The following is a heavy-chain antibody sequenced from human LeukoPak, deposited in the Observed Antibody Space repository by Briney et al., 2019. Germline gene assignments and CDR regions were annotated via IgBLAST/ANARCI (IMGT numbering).Heavy chain of an antibody. V-gene: IGHV3-9*01. CDR2: ISWNSGSI. CDR1: GFTFDDYA. J-gene: IGHJ4*02. D-gene: IGHD5-12*01. Sequence: PGGSLSLSCAASGFTFDDYAMHWVRQAPGQGLEGVSGISWNSGSIGYADSVKGRFTISRDNAKNSLYLQMNSLRAEDTALYYCATDASYGYEIDYWGQGTLVTVSS. CDR3: ATDASYGYEIDY.